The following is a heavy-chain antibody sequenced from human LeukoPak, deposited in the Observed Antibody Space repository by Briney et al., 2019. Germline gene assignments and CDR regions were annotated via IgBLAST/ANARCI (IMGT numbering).Heavy chain of an antibody. D-gene: IGHD3-10*01. CDR3: ARVYYYGSGRRFDP. Sequence: SETLSLTCAVYGGSFSGYYWSWIRQPPGKGLEWIGEINHSGSTNYNPSLKSRVTISVDTSKNQFSLKLSSVTAADTAVYYCARVYYYGSGRRFDPWGRGTLVTVSS. CDR1: GGSFSGYY. CDR2: INHSGST. V-gene: IGHV4-34*01. J-gene: IGHJ5*02.